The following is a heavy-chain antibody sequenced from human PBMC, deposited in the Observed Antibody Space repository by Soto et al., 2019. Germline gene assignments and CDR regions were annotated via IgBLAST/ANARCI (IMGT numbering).Heavy chain of an antibody. J-gene: IGHJ6*02. D-gene: IGHD2-21*02. CDR2: IYHSGST. V-gene: IGHV4-4*02. Sequence: SETLTLTYVVYWDSIIFRKWWVWVRQPPGKGLEWIGEIYHSGSTNYNPSLKSRVIISVDKSKNQFSLKLSSVTDADTAVYYCARDLWGYCGTDCYPLDVWGQGTTVT. CDR3: ARDLWGYCGTDCYPLDV. CDR1: WDSIIFRKW.